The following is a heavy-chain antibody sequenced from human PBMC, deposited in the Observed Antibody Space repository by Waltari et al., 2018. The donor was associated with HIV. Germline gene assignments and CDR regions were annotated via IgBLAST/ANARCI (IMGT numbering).Heavy chain of an antibody. J-gene: IGHJ4*02. CDR1: AFFYISSS. CDR2: INSRGSFI. Sequence: EVQIVQSGGGLVKPGESLSLSCPVSAFFYISSSLNWVRQSPGKGLECVSSINSRGSFIYYSDSVKGRFTVARDNANNSLYLQMNNLRDDDTAVYFCTRANGPSDYWGQGVLVTVSS. CDR3: TRANGPSDY. D-gene: IGHD2-8*01. V-gene: IGHV3-21*06.